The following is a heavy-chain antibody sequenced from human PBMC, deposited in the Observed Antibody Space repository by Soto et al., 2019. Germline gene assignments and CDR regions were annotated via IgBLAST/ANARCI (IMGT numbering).Heavy chain of an antibody. CDR1: GGSISSYY. V-gene: IGHV4-59*01. D-gene: IGHD6-13*01. Sequence: PSETLSLTCTVSGGSISSYYWSWIRQPPGKGLEWIGYIYYSGSTNYNPSLKSRVTISVDTSKNQSSLKLSSVTAADTAVYYCARGRSSSWYLGPTTPNWFDPWGQGTLVTVSS. J-gene: IGHJ5*02. CDR3: ARGRSSSWYLGPTTPNWFDP. CDR2: IYYSGST.